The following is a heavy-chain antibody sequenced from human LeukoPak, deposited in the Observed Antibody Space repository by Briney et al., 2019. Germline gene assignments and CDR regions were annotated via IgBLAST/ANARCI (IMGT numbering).Heavy chain of an antibody. J-gene: IGHJ5*02. D-gene: IGHD3-22*01. CDR2: ISAYNGNT. V-gene: IGHV1-18*01. CDR3: ARERAYYYESSGYREIYNWFHP. Sequence: ASVKVSCKASGYTFTSYGISWVRQAPGQGLEWMGWISAYNGNTNYAQKLQGRVTMTTDTSTSTAYMELRSLRSDDTAVYYCARERAYYYESSGYREIYNWFHPWGQGTLVTVSS. CDR1: GYTFTSYG.